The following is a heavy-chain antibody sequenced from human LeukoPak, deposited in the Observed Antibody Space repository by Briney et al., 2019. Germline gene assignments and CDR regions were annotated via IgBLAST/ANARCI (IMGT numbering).Heavy chain of an antibody. CDR2: IYPGDSDT. CDR1: GYSFTNYW. CDR3: ARGVGEDTTMATYYFDY. D-gene: IGHD5-18*01. J-gene: IGHJ4*02. Sequence: GESLKISCKGSGYSFTNYWIGWVRQMPGKGLEWMGIIYPGDSDTRYSPSFQGQVTISADKSISTAYLQWSSLKASDTAMYYCARGVGEDTTMATYYFDYWGQGTLVTVSS. V-gene: IGHV5-51*01.